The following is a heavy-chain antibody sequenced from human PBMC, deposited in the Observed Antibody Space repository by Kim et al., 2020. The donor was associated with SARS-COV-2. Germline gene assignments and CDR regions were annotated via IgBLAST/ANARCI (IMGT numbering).Heavy chain of an antibody. D-gene: IGHD3-22*01. CDR2: IYHSGST. CDR1: GGSISSGGYS. CDR3: ARALGYDSSGYYSGAFDI. V-gene: IGHV4-30-2*01. J-gene: IGHJ3*02. Sequence: SETLSLTCAVSGGSISSGGYSWSWIRQPPGKGLEWIGYIYHSGSTYYNPSLKSRVTISVDRSKNQFSLKLSSVTAADTAVYYCARALGYDSSGYYSGAFDILGQGTMVTVSS.